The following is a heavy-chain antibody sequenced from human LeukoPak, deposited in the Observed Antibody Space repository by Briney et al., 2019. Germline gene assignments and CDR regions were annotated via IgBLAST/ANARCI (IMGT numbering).Heavy chain of an antibody. V-gene: IGHV4-59*08. D-gene: IGHD2-15*01. J-gene: IGHJ6*02. CDR2: IYYSGST. Sequence: SETLSLTCTVSGGSISSYYWSWIRQPPGKELEWIGYIYYSGSTNYNPSLKSRVTISVDTSKNQFSLKLSSVTAADTAVYYCASTDYATPLYYYYYGMDVWGQGTTVTVSS. CDR3: ASTDYATPLYYYYYGMDV. CDR1: GGSISSYY.